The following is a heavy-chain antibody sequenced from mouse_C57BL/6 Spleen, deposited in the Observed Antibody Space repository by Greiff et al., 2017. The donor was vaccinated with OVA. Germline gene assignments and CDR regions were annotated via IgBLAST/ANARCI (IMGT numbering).Heavy chain of an antibody. Sequence: DVQLVESGPGLVKPSQSLSLTCSVTGYSITSGYYWNWIRQFPGNKLEWMGYISYDGSNNYNPSLKNRISITRDTSKNQFFLKLNSVTTEDTATYYCARDRRQYYFDYWGQGTTLTVSS. D-gene: IGHD1-2*01. CDR2: ISYDGSN. CDR1: GYSITSGYY. CDR3: ARDRRQYYFDY. J-gene: IGHJ2*01. V-gene: IGHV3-6*01.